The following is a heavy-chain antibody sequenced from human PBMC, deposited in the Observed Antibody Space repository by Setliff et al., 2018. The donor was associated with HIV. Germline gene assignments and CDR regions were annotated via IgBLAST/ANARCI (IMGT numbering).Heavy chain of an antibody. J-gene: IGHJ5*02. Sequence: PGGSLRLSCAASGFTFSNYWMDWVRQAPGKGLEWVATIKQDGSEIYYMDSVKGRFTISRDNARTSLFLEMRSLRDEDTAAYLCPNLWEMGAWGQGTLVTVSS. CDR1: GFTFSNYW. CDR3: PNLWEMGA. CDR2: IKQDGSEI. D-gene: IGHD3-10*01. V-gene: IGHV3-7*03.